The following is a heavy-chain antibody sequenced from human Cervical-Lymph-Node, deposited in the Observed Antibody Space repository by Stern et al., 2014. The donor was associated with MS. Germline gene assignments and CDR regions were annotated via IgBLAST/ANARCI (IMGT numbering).Heavy chain of an antibody. V-gene: IGHV5-51*01. CDR2: IYPYDSDT. CDR3: ARHVQGFDY. CDR1: GYRFTIYY. J-gene: IGHJ4*02. Sequence: EVQLVESGAEVKKPGESLKISCKLSGYRFTIYYIARVRQMPGKGLEWMGVIYPYDSDTTYSPSFQGQVTISADKSITTAYLQWSSLRASDTAMYYCARHVQGFDYWGQGTLVTVSS.